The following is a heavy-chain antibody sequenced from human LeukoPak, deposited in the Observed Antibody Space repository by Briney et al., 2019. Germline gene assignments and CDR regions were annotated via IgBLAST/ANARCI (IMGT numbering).Heavy chain of an antibody. J-gene: IGHJ4*02. Sequence: GGSLTLLCAASGFTLNIYCAIWLRQAPGKGVEGVGDIKQDGSEKYYVDSVKRRFTISRDSAKNSLYLQMNSLRAEDTAVYYCARDIVVVSVAIYFDPWGQGTLVTVSS. CDR2: IKQDGSEK. V-gene: IGHV3-7*03. CDR3: ARDIVVVSVAIYFDP. D-gene: IGHD2-2*01. CDR1: GFTLNIYC.